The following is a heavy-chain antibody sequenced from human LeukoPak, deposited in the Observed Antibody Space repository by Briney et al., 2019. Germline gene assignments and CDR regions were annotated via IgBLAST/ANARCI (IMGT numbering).Heavy chain of an antibody. CDR1: GYTFTSYG. D-gene: IGHD1-26*01. CDR3: ARSGSYAHREYYFDY. J-gene: IGHJ4*02. V-gene: IGHV1-18*01. Sequence: ASVKVSCKASGYTFTSYGISWVRQAPGQGLEWMGWISANNGDTDYPPKLQDRVTMTTDTYTSTAYMELRSLRSDDTAMYYCARSGSYAHREYYFDYWGQGTLVTVSS. CDR2: ISANNGDT.